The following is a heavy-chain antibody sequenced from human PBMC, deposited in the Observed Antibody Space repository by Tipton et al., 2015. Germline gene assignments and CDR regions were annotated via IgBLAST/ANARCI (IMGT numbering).Heavy chain of an antibody. Sequence: SLRLSCAASGFTFSSYAMSWVRQAPGKGLQWVSGISGRGGSTYYADSVKGRFTIFRDNSKNTLSLEMNSLRADDTAVYYCARGIWAYYYAMDVWGQGTTVTVSS. V-gene: IGHV3-23*01. J-gene: IGHJ6*02. CDR3: ARGIWAYYYAMDV. CDR1: GFTFSSYA. CDR2: ISGRGGST. D-gene: IGHD3-16*01.